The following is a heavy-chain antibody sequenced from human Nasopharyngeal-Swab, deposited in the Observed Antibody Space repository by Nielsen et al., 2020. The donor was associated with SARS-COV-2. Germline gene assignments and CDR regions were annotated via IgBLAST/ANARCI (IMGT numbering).Heavy chain of an antibody. J-gene: IGHJ4*02. D-gene: IGHD5-24*01. Sequence: GGSLRLSCAASGFTFSSYAMNWVRQAPGKGREWVSYISSSSSTIYYAASVKGRFTISRDNAKNSLYLQMNSLRAEDTAVYYCARDWHGPFDYWGQGTLVTVSS. CDR2: ISSSSSTI. CDR3: ARDWHGPFDY. CDR1: GFTFSSYA. V-gene: IGHV3-48*04.